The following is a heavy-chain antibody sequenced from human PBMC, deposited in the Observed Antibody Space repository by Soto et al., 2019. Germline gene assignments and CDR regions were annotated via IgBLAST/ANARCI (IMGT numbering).Heavy chain of an antibody. J-gene: IGHJ4*02. Sequence: ASVKVSCKASGYTFTSYDINWVRQATGQGLEWMGWMNPNSGNTGYAQKFQGRVTMTRDTSISTAYMELSSLRSEDTAVYYCAIILNSILDNYWGQGXLVTVYS. CDR3: AIILNSILDNY. CDR2: MNPNSGNT. V-gene: IGHV1-8*01. CDR1: GYTFTSYD. D-gene: IGHD1-1*01.